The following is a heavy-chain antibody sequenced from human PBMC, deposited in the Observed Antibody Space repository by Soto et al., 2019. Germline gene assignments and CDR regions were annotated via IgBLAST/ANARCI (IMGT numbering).Heavy chain of an antibody. V-gene: IGHV1-58*01. J-gene: IGHJ3*02. CDR1: GFTFTSSA. Sequence: GASVKVSCKASGFTFTSSAVQWVRQARGQRLEWIGWIVVGSGNTSYAQKFQERVTITRDMSTSTAYMELSSLRSEDTAVYYCAAYACSHYPLDAFDIWGQGTMVTVSS. CDR3: AAYACSHYPLDAFDI. CDR2: IVVGSGNT. D-gene: IGHD2-2*01.